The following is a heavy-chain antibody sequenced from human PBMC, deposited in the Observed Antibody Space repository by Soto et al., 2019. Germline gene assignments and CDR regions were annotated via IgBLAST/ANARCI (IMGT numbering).Heavy chain of an antibody. V-gene: IGHV3-23*01. CDR3: AKDPDISLDYYYGMDV. CDR1: GFTFSSYA. CDR2: ISGSGGST. J-gene: IGHJ6*02. Sequence: GGSLRLSCAASGFTFSSYAMSWVRQAPGKGLEWVSAISGSGGSTYYADSVKGRFTISRDNSKNTLYLQMNSLRAEDTAVYYCAKDPDISLDYYYGMDVSGQGTTVTVSS.